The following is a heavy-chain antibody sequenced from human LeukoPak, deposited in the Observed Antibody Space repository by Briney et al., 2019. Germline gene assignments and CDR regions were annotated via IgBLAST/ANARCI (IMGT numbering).Heavy chain of an antibody. D-gene: IGHD3-22*01. CDR3: AREGDYYDSSGPSSRARALDY. J-gene: IGHJ4*02. V-gene: IGHV3-30-3*01. CDR1: GFTFSSYA. CDR2: ISYDGSNK. Sequence: GGSLRLSCAASGFTFSSYAMHWVRQAPGKGLEWVAIISYDGSNKYYADSVKGRFTISRDNPKNTLYLQMNSLRAEDTAVYYCAREGDYYDSSGPSSRARALDYWGQGTLVTVSS.